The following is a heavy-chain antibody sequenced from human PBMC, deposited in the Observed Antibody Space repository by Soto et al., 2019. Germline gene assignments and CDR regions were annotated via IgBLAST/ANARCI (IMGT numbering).Heavy chain of an antibody. D-gene: IGHD6-19*01. V-gene: IGHV6-1*01. CDR2: TYYRSKWYN. J-gene: IGHJ5*02. Sequence: SQTLSLTCAISGDSVSSNSAAWNWIRQSPSRGLEWLGRTYYRSKWYNDYAVSVKSRITINPDTSKNQFSLQLNSVTPEDTAVYYCARDRGSSGWYPQNWFDPWGQGTQVTVSS. CDR1: GDSVSSNSAA. CDR3: ARDRGSSGWYPQNWFDP.